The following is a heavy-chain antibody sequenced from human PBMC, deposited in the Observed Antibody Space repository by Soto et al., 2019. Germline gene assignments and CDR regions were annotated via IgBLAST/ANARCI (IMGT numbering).Heavy chain of an antibody. Sequence: SVKVSCKASGFTFTSSAVQWVRQARGQRLEWIGWIVVGSGNTNYAQKFQERVTITRDMSTSTAYMELSSLRSEDTAVYYCAADRDYYDSSGYWVWGQGTLVTVSS. CDR1: GFTFTSSA. D-gene: IGHD3-22*01. CDR3: AADRDYYDSSGYWV. CDR2: IVVGSGNT. J-gene: IGHJ4*02. V-gene: IGHV1-58*01.